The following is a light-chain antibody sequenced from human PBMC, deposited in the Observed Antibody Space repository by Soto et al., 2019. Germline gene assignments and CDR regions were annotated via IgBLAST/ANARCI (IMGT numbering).Light chain of an antibody. CDR2: GAS. J-gene: IGKJ1*01. CDR3: QQYNNWPQT. Sequence: EIVMTQSPATLSVSPGERATLSCRASQSVSSNLAWYQQKPGQAPRLLIYGASTRATGIPARFSGSGSGTEFTITISSRQSEDLAVYYCQQYNNWPQTFGQGTKVEIK. CDR1: QSVSSN. V-gene: IGKV3-15*01.